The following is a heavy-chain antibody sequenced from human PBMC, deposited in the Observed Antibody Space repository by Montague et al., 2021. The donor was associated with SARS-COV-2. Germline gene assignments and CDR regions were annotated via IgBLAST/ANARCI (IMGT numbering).Heavy chain of an antibody. V-gene: IGHV4-39*07. Sequence: SETLSLTCTVSGGSISSSSYYWGWIRQPPGKGLEWIGSIYYSGSTXYNPSLKSRVTISVDTSKNQFSLKLSSVTAADTAVYYCAREGVCFSRGTYYFDYRGPGTLVTVSS. CDR2: IYYSGST. D-gene: IGHD1-26*01. CDR1: GGSISSSSYY. CDR3: AREGVCFSRGTYYFDY. J-gene: IGHJ4*02.